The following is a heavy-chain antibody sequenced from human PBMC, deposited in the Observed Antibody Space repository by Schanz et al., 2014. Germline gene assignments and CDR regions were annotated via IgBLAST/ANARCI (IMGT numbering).Heavy chain of an antibody. V-gene: IGHV1-18*01. J-gene: IGHJ4*02. D-gene: IGHD4-17*01. Sequence: QVQLVQSGGEVKTPGASVKVSCKASGYTFTRSGISWVRQAPGQGLEWMGWIGGSDGNTNFAQKFQGRVPMTTDTSTSTVYMELRSLTSDDSAVYYCARVDYGGHFDYWGQGTLVTVSS. CDR3: ARVDYGGHFDY. CDR2: IGGSDGNT. CDR1: GYTFTRSG.